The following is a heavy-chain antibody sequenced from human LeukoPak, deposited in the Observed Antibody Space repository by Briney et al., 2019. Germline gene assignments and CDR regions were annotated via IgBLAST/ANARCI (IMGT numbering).Heavy chain of an antibody. CDR2: ISAYNGNT. J-gene: IGHJ4*02. V-gene: IGHV1-18*01. CDR1: GYTFTSYG. Sequence: GASVKVSCKASGYTFTSYGISWVRQAPGQGLEWMGWISAYNGNTNYAQKLQGRVTMTTDTSTSTAYMELRSLRSDDTAVYYCAREEINSGYYYEDYWGQGTLVTVSS. CDR3: AREEINSGYYYEDY. D-gene: IGHD3-22*01.